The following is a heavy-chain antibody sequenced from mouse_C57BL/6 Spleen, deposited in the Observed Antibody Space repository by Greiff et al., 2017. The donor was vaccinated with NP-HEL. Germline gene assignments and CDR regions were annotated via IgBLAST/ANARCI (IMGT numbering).Heavy chain of an antibody. J-gene: IGHJ4*01. CDR1: GFTFSSYT. CDR2: ISGGGGNT. Sequence: EVKVVESGGGLVKPGGSLKLSCAASGFTFSSYTMSWVRQTPEKRLEWVATISGGGGNTYYPDSVKGRFTISRDNAKNTLYLQMSSLRSEDTALYYCARQSGDYAMDYWGQGTSVTVSS. D-gene: IGHD4-1*01. CDR3: ARQSGDYAMDY. V-gene: IGHV5-9*01.